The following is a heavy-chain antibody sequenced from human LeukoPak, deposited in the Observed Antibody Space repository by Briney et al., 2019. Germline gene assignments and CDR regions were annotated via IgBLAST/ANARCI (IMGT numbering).Heavy chain of an antibody. CDR1: GYTFTGYY. D-gene: IGHD3-10*01. CDR3: ARMYYYGSGSPPYYMDV. J-gene: IGHJ6*03. CDR2: INPNSGGT. Sequence: ASVKVSCKASGYTFTGYYMHWVRQAPGQGLEWMGWINPNSGGTNYAQKFQGRVTMTRDTSISTAYMELSRLRSDDTAVYYGARMYYYGSGSPPYYMDVWGKGTTVTVSS. V-gene: IGHV1-2*02.